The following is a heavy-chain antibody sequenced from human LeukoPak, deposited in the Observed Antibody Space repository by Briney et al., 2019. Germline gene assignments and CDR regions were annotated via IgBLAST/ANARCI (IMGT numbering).Heavy chain of an antibody. J-gene: IGHJ5*02. CDR1: GGSISSGSYY. V-gene: IGHV4-61*02. CDR2: IYTSGST. D-gene: IGHD3-10*01. Sequence: SETLSLTCTVSGGSISSGSYYWSWIRQPAGKGLEWIGRIYTSGSTSYNPSLKSRVTISIDTSKNQFSLKLTSVTAADTAVYYCARDLEGNYGPGFDPWGQGTLVTVSS. CDR3: ARDLEGNYGPGFDP.